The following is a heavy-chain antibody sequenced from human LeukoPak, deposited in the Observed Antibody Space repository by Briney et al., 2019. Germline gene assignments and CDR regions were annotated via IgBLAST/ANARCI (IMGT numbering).Heavy chain of an antibody. CDR2: ISGNGDTT. CDR3: ARGGSYLSAFDI. CDR1: GITFGNYA. J-gene: IGHJ3*02. V-gene: IGHV3-23*01. D-gene: IGHD1-26*01. Sequence: PGGSLRLSCAASGITFGNYAMTWVRQAPGKGLEWVSTISGNGDTTFYPDSVKGRFTISRDNAKNSLYLQMNSLRAEDTAVYYCARGGSYLSAFDIWGQGTMVTVSS.